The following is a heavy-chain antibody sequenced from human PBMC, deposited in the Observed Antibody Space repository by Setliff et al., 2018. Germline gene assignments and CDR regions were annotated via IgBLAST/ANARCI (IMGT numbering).Heavy chain of an antibody. Sequence: PGGSLRLSCAASGFTFSSHTMNWVRQGPGKGLEWVAYFSSSGSISYANSVKGRFTISRDNAKNSLYLQMNSLRVEDTAVYYCARDGGMGMVKGYYYGLDAWCPGTSVTVSS. CDR2: FSSSGSI. CDR3: ARDGGMGMVKGYYYGLDA. V-gene: IGHV3-48*03. CDR1: GFTFSSHT. J-gene: IGHJ6*02. D-gene: IGHD5-18*01.